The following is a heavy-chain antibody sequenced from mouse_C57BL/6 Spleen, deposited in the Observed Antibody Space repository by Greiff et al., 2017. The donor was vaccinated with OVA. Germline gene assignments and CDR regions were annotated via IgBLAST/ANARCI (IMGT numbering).Heavy chain of an antibody. CDR2: INPSSGYT. V-gene: IGHV1-4*01. D-gene: IGHD2-4*01. J-gene: IGHJ4*01. CDR1: GYTFTSYT. Sequence: VQLQQSGAELARPGASVKMSCKASGYTFTSYTMHWVKQRPGQGLEWIGYINPSSGYTKYNQKFKDKATLTADKSSSTAYMQLSSLTSEDSAVYYCARLDDYDAVAMDYWGQGTSGTVSS. CDR3: ARLDDYDAVAMDY.